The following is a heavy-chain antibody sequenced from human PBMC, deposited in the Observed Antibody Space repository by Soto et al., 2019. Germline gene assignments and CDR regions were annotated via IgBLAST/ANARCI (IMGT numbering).Heavy chain of an antibody. CDR1: RFAGKQCG. J-gene: IGHJ6*02. D-gene: IGHD4-17*01. CDR2: VSGRGGST. V-gene: IGHV3-23*01. Sequence: SCSASRFAGKQCGMRWVRQAPGKGLEWVSAVSGRGGSTKYADSVKGRFIVSRDNSNSTLYLQMDSLRGEDTAVYYCAKDSTVTTSLYFYYYGFDVWGQGTTVTVSS. CDR3: AKDSTVTTSLYFYYYGFDV.